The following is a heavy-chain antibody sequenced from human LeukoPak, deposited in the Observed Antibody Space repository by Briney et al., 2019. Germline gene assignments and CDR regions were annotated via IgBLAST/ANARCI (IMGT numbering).Heavy chain of an antibody. Sequence: SETLSLTCAVSGYSISSGYYWGWIRQPPGKGLEYIGTIYHSRSTYYNPSLKSRVTISVDTSKNQFSLKLSSVTAADTAVYYCASGPYGSGSKIDYWGQGTLVTVSS. V-gene: IGHV4-38-2*01. D-gene: IGHD3-10*01. CDR1: GYSISSGYY. CDR3: ASGPYGSGSKIDY. J-gene: IGHJ4*02. CDR2: IYHSRST.